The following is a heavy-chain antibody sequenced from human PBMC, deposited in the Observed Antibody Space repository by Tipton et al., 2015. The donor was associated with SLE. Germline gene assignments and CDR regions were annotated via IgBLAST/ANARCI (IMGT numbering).Heavy chain of an antibody. D-gene: IGHD2-21*01. Sequence: TLSLTCTVSGGSLTSSSHYWGWIRQPPGKGLEWVGSLHNTGSAYYNPSLRTRIALSIDTSENRFSLKLTSLTAADTAVYYCARHLLPGVIEMIPPFWYFDLWGRGTLVTVSS. V-gene: IGHV4-39*01. CDR3: ARHLLPGVIEMIPPFWYFDL. J-gene: IGHJ2*01. CDR1: GGSLTSSSHY. CDR2: LHNTGSA.